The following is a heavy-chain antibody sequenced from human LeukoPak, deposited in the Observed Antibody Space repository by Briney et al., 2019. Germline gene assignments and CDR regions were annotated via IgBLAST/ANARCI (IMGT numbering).Heavy chain of an antibody. V-gene: IGHV3-66*02. Sequence: GGSLRLSCAASGFTVSSNYMTWVRQAPGKGLEWVSVIYSDDNTYYADSVKGRFTISRDNSKNTLYLQTNSLRIEDTAVYYCARAPSSPGDWSDPWGQGTLVTVSS. CDR1: GFTVSSNY. D-gene: IGHD2-2*01. CDR2: IYSDDNT. J-gene: IGHJ5*02. CDR3: ARAPSSPGDWSDP.